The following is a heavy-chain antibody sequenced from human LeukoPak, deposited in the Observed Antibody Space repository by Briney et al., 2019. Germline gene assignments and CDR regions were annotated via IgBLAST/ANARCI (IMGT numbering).Heavy chain of an antibody. J-gene: IGHJ4*02. Sequence: SETLSLTCAVYGGSFSGYYWSWIRQPPGKGLEWIGEINHTGSTNYGPSLKSRVTISVDTSKNQFSLKLSSVTAADTAVFYCVRYVVYGSGIYYFDYWGQGTLVTVSS. CDR1: GGSFSGYY. CDR2: INHTGST. D-gene: IGHD3-10*01. CDR3: VRYVVYGSGIYYFDY. V-gene: IGHV4-34*01.